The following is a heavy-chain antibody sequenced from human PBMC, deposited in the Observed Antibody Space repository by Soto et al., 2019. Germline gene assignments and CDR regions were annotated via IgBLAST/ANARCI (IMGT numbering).Heavy chain of an antibody. CDR3: ASLWFGESHFDY. J-gene: IGHJ4*02. CDR1: GGSISSSNW. V-gene: IGHV4-4*02. CDR2: IYHSGST. Sequence: SETLSLTCAVSGGSISSSNWWSWVRQPPGKGLEWIGEIYHSGSTNYNPSLKSRVTISVDKSKNQFSLKLSSVTAADTAVYYCASLWFGESHFDYWGQGTLVTVSS. D-gene: IGHD3-10*01.